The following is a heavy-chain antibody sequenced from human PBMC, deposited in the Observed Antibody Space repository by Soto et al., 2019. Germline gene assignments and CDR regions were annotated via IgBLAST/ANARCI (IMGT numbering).Heavy chain of an antibody. CDR1: GGTFSSYA. J-gene: IGHJ6*02. CDR2: IIPIFGTA. Sequence: GASVKVSCKASGGTFSSYAISWVRQAPGQGLEWMGGIIPIFGTANYAQKFQGRVTITADESTSTAYMELSSLRSEDTAVYYCASGLIRDIVVVPAATTDYGMDVWGQGTTVTVSS. V-gene: IGHV1-69*13. D-gene: IGHD2-2*01. CDR3: ASGLIRDIVVVPAATTDYGMDV.